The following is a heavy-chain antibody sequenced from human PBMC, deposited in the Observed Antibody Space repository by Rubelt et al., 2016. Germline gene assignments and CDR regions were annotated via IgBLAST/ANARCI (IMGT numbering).Heavy chain of an antibody. CDR1: GGSFSGYY. V-gene: IGHV4-34*01. D-gene: IGHD6-19*01. CDR2: INHSGST. CDR3: ARGHSSSGWYY. J-gene: IGHJ4*02. Sequence: QVQLQQWGAGLLKPSETLSLTCAVYGGSFSGYYWSWIRQPPGKGLEWIGEINHSGSTNYNPSLKSRVTISIDTSKNQFSLKLSAGTAADTALYYCARGHSSSGWYYWGQGALVTVSS.